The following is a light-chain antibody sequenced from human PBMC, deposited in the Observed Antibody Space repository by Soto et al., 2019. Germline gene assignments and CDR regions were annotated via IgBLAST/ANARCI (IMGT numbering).Light chain of an antibody. Sequence: EVVMTQSPAILSVSPGERATLSCRASQSVGINVAWYQQKTVQAPRLLIYATSSRATGIPDRFSGSGSGTDFTLNISRLEPEDFAVYYCQQRSDWPPSLTFGGGTKGDI. J-gene: IGKJ4*01. CDR2: ATS. CDR3: QQRSDWPPSLT. CDR1: QSVGIN. V-gene: IGKV3D-20*02.